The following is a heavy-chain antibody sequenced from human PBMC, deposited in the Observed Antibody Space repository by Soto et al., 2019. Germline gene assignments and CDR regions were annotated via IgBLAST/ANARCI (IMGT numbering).Heavy chain of an antibody. CDR3: ARDWKGAECFDP. CDR1: GYTFSTYG. CDR2: IGADNGDT. J-gene: IGHJ5*02. D-gene: IGHD1-1*01. V-gene: IGHV1-18*01. Sequence: QVQLVQSGAEVKKPGASVKVSCKASGYTFSTYGFSWVRQAPGQGLEWMGWIGADNGDTNYAQNFQGRVTMTTDTSTTTSYMELRSLTSDATAVYFCARDWKGAECFDPWGQGTLVTVAS.